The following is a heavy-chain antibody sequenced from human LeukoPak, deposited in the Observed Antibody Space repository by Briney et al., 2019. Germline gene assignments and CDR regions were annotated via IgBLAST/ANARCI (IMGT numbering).Heavy chain of an antibody. CDR1: GGSITNFY. J-gene: IGHJ5*02. D-gene: IGHD5-12*01. CDR3: ASGSSGYDP. Sequence: SETLSLTCTVSGGSITNFYWSWIRPPARKGRGWIGRIYSSGTTIYNTSLKSRVTMSVDTSKNQFSLKLSSVTAADTAVYFCASGSSGYDPWGQGTLVTVSS. CDR2: IYSSGTT. V-gene: IGHV4-4*07.